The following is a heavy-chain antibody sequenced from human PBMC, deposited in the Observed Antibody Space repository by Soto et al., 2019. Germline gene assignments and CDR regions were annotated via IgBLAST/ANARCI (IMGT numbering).Heavy chain of an antibody. CDR2: INPNSGGT. V-gene: IGHV1-2*02. D-gene: IGHD1-7*01. CDR3: AREIWGESSPKHITGTTPYYYYGMDV. Sequence: ASVKVSCKASGNTFTGNLMHWGRQAPGQGLEWMGWINPNSGGTNYAQKFQGRVTMTRDTSISTAYMELSRLRSADTAAYYCAREIWGESSPKHITGTTPYYYYGMDVWGQGTTVTVSS. CDR1: GNTFTGNL. J-gene: IGHJ6*02.